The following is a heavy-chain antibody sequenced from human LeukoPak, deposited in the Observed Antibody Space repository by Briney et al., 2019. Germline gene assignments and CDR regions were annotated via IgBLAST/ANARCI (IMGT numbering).Heavy chain of an antibody. J-gene: IGHJ6*03. Sequence: GGTLRLSCAASGFTFSSYGMSWVRQAPGKGLEWVSAISGSGGSTYYADSVKGRFTISRDNSKNTLYLQMNSLRAEDTAVYYCARARFPYYRLSGTYYMDVWGKGTTVTVSS. D-gene: IGHD1-26*01. V-gene: IGHV3-23*01. CDR1: GFTFSSYG. CDR2: ISGSGGST. CDR3: ARARFPYYRLSGTYYMDV.